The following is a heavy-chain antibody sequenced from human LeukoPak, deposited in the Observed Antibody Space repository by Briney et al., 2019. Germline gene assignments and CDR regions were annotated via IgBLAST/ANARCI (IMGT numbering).Heavy chain of an antibody. J-gene: IGHJ4*02. D-gene: IGHD5-18*01. CDR2: IKQDGSEK. Sequence: PGGSLRLSCAASGFTFSTYSMSWVRQAPGKGLEWVANIKQDGSEKYYVDSVKGRFTISRDNAKNSLYLQMNSLRAEDTAVYYCAREQYSYGYIDYWGQGTLVTVSS. V-gene: IGHV3-7*05. CDR3: AREQYSYGYIDY. CDR1: GFTFSTYS.